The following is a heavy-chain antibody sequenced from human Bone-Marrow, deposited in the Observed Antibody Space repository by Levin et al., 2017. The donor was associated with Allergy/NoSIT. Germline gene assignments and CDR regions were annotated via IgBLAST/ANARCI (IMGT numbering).Heavy chain of an antibody. CDR1: GGSISSNTW. D-gene: IGHD4-23*01. CDR3: ASRPIYGGSTLYYYGMDV. J-gene: IGHJ6*02. V-gene: IGHV4-4*02. Sequence: MPSETLSLTCAVSGGSISSNTWWSWVRQPPGKGLEWIGEISHSGSTHYNPSLQSRVTISVDKSKNHFSLNLSSVTAADTAAYYCASRPIYGGSTLYYYGMDVWGQGTTVTVSS. CDR2: ISHSGST.